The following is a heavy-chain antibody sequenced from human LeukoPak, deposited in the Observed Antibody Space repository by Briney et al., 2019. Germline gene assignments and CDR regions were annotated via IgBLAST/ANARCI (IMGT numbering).Heavy chain of an antibody. CDR1: GFTFSSYA. CDR3: AKIAIDIVVVPAATDY. CDR2: ISGSGGST. V-gene: IGHV3-23*01. D-gene: IGHD2-2*01. J-gene: IGHJ4*02. Sequence: PGGSLRLSYAASGFTFSSYAMSWVRQAPGKGLEWVSAISGSGGSTYYADSVKGRFTISRDNSKNTLYLQMNSLRAEDTAVYYCAKIAIDIVVVPAATDYWGQGTLVTVSS.